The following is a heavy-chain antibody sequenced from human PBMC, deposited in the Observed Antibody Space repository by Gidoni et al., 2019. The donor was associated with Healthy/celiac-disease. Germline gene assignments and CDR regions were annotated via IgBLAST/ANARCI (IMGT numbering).Heavy chain of an antibody. CDR1: GFTFSSYA. D-gene: IGHD3-22*01. CDR3: ANSRVKEWLLLRFFFDY. CDR2: SSGSGGST. V-gene: IGHV3-23*01. Sequence: EVQLLESGGGLVQPGGSLRLSCAASGFTFSSYAMSWVRQAPGKGLEWVSASSGSGGSTYYADSVKGRFTISRDNSKNTLYLQMNSLRAEDTAVYYCANSRVKEWLLLRFFFDYWGQGTLVTVSS. J-gene: IGHJ4*02.